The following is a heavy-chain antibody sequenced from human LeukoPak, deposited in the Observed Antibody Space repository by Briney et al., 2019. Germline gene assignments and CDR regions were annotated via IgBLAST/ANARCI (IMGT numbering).Heavy chain of an antibody. Sequence: GESLRLSCAASGFTFSSYGMHWVRQAPGKGLEWVAVIWHDGSNKFYADSVKGRFTISRDNSKNTLYLQMNSLRAEDTAVYYCARDLTYYYDSSGYSTGYWGQGTLVTVSS. J-gene: IGHJ4*02. CDR2: IWHDGSNK. V-gene: IGHV3-33*01. D-gene: IGHD3-22*01. CDR1: GFTFSSYG. CDR3: ARDLTYYYDSSGYSTGY.